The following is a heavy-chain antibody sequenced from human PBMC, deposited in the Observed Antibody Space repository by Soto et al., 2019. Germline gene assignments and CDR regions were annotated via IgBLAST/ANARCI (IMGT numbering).Heavy chain of an antibody. Sequence: SVKVSCKASGGTFSSYAISWVRQAPGQGLEWMGGIIPIFGTANYAQKFQGRVTITADKSTSTAYMELSSLRSEDTAVYYCARVGTAMVPTRRGYFDLWGRGTLVTVSS. J-gene: IGHJ2*01. CDR3: ARVGTAMVPTRRGYFDL. CDR1: GGTFSSYA. D-gene: IGHD5-18*01. V-gene: IGHV1-69*06. CDR2: IIPIFGTA.